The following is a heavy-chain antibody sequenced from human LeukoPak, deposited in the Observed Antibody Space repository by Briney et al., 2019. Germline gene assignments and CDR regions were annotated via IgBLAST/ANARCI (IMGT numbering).Heavy chain of an antibody. CDR2: IYYDGST. V-gene: IGHV4-59*08. CDR3: ARRLSSSLTCNIGPSGNWLDP. J-gene: IGHJ5*02. CDR1: GGSMSNYW. Sequence: PSETLSLTCTVSGGSMSNYWWNWIRQPPGKGLEWIGCIYYDGSTYYNPALNSRVTISIDTSKNQFSLKLNSVTAADTAVYYCARRLSSSLTCNIGPSGNWLDPWGQGTLVTVSS. D-gene: IGHD2-2*02.